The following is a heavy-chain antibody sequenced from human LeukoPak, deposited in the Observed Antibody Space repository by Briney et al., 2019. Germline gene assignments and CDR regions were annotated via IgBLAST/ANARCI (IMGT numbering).Heavy chain of an antibody. D-gene: IGHD1-26*01. CDR1: GFTVSSNY. V-gene: IGHV3-23*01. CDR3: AHSGSYLFDY. Sequence: GGSLRLSCAASGFTVSSNYMTWVRQAPGKGLEWVSAISGSGGSTYYADSVKGRFTISRDNSKNTLYLQMNSLRAEDTAVYYCAHSGSYLFDYWGQGTLVTVSS. CDR2: ISGSGGST. J-gene: IGHJ4*02.